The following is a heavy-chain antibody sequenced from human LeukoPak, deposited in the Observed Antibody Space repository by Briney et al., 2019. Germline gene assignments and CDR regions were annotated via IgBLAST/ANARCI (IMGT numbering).Heavy chain of an antibody. CDR1: VFTFTSSA. CDR2: IVVGSGNT. J-gene: IGHJ3*02. V-gene: IGHV1-58*01. Sequence: ASVKVSCKSSVFTFTSSAEQWVRQARGQRLEWIGWIVVGSGNTNYAQKFQERVTITRDMSTSTAYMELSSLRSEDTAVYYCALVTWSDAFDRLGQGTMVTVSS. D-gene: IGHD2-8*01. CDR3: ALVTWSDAFDR.